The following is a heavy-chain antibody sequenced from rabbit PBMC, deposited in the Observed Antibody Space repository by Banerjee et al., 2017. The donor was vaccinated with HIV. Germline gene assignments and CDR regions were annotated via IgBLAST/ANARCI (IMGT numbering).Heavy chain of an antibody. J-gene: IGHJ4*01. D-gene: IGHD2-1*01. V-gene: IGHV1S40*01. Sequence: QSLEESGGDLVKPGASLTLTCTASGFSFSSSYWICWVRQAPGKGLEWIGCISGGSSGSNYYASWAKGRFTISKTSSTTVTLQMTSLTAADTATYFCVSYDDYGDRNLWGQGTLVTVS. CDR2: ISGGSSGSN. CDR3: VSYDDYGDRNL. CDR1: GFSFSSSYW.